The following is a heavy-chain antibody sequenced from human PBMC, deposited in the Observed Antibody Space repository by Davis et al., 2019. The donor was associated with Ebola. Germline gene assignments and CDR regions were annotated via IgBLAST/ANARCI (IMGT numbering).Heavy chain of an antibody. V-gene: IGHV3-53*01. J-gene: IGHJ3*02. CDR2: IYNVYTM. D-gene: IGHD4-17*01. CDR1: GFSVSDNC. Sequence: GESLKISCEASGFSVSDNCMNWVHQAPGKGLEWVSVIYNVYTMYYADSVKGRFTISRDSSMNTVYLQMSSLRAEDTAVYYCARAEDDYGEYPDALDIWGQGTVVTVSS. CDR3: ARAEDDYGEYPDALDI.